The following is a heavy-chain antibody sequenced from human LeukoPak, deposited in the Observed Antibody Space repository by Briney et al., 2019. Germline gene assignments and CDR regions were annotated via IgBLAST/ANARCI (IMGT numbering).Heavy chain of an antibody. Sequence: GGSLRLSCAASGFTFSSYGMHWVRQAPGKGLEWVAFIRYDGSNKYYADSVKGRFTISRDSSKNTLYLQMTSLRAEDTAVYYCARDRGLWFGSNHFDYWGQGTLVTVSS. CDR2: IRYDGSNK. J-gene: IGHJ4*02. V-gene: IGHV3-30*02. D-gene: IGHD3-10*01. CDR3: ARDRGLWFGSNHFDY. CDR1: GFTFSSYG.